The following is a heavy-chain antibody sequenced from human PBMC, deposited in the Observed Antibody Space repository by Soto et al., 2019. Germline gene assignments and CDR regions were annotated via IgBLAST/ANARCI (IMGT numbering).Heavy chain of an antibody. Sequence: GGSLRLSCAASGFTFDDYAMHWVRQAPGKGLEWVSGISWNSGSIGYADSVKGRFTISRDNAKNSLYLQMNSLRAEDTALYYCAKGHGAAAGTSYLYYYLDVGGKGTTVTVSS. CDR2: ISWNSGSI. CDR3: AKGHGAAAGTSYLYYYLDV. J-gene: IGHJ6*03. V-gene: IGHV3-9*01. D-gene: IGHD6-13*01. CDR1: GFTFDDYA.